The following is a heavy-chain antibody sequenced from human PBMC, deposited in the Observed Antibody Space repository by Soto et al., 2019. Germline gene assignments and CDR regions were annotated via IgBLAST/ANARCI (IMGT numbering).Heavy chain of an antibody. CDR1: GGSINGSY. CDR3: ARDVSRGSSDWYLNQFDP. D-gene: IGHD6-19*01. Sequence: PAETLSLTCSVSGGSINGSYWSWIRQPAGKGLEWIGRVFSSGSTNHNPSLKGRVTMSVDTSKNQFSLKLTSVTAADTAVYYCARDVSRGSSDWYLNQFDPWGQGTLVTVSS. V-gene: IGHV4-4*07. J-gene: IGHJ5*02. CDR2: VFSSGST.